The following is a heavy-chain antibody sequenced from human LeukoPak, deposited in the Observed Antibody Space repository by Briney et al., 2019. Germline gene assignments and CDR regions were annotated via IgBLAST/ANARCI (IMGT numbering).Heavy chain of an antibody. CDR3: AKDRLAAAGT. CDR1: GFTFSSYG. CDR2: ISGSGGST. D-gene: IGHD6-13*01. Sequence: PGGSLRLSCAASGFTFSSYGMSWVRQAPGKGLEWVSAISGSGGSTYYADSVKGRFTISRDNSKNTLYLQMNRLRAGDTAVYYCAKDRLAAAGTWGQGTLVTVSS. V-gene: IGHV3-23*01. J-gene: IGHJ4*02.